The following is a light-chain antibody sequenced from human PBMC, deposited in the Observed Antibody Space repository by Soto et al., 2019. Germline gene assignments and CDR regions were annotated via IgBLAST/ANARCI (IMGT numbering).Light chain of an antibody. CDR2: DVS. J-gene: IGLJ2*01. CDR3: SSYTSSSTLE. Sequence: QSALTQPASVSGSPGQSITISCTGTSSDVGGYNYVSWYKQHPGKAPKLMIYDVSNRPSGVSNRFSGSKYGNTASLTISGLQAEHEAVYYCSSYTSSSTLEFGGGTKVTVL. CDR1: SSDVGGYNY. V-gene: IGLV2-14*01.